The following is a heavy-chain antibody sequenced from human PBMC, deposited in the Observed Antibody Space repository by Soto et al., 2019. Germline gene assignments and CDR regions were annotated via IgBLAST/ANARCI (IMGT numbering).Heavy chain of an antibody. V-gene: IGHV3-33*01. J-gene: IGHJ4*02. CDR1: GFTFISHG. CDR2: IWYDGSNK. CDR3: ARAPDYGGNYFDY. D-gene: IGHD4-17*01. Sequence: PGGSLRLSCAASGFTFISHGMHWVRQAPGKGLEWVAVIWYDGSNKYYGDSVKGRFTISRDNSKNTVYLQMNSLRGEDTAVYYCARAPDYGGNYFDYWGQGTLVTVSS.